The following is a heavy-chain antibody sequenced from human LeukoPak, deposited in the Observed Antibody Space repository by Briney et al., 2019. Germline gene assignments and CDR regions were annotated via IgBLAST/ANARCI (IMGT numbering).Heavy chain of an antibody. CDR3: ARLGGTLDYFDS. J-gene: IGHJ4*02. CDR1: NGSISTYY. D-gene: IGHD1-26*01. CDR2: IYYGGTT. Sequence: PSETLSLTCSVSNGSISTYYWSWIGQSPGKGLEWIGYIYYGGTTSYNPSLKRRVTISVHSPKNHFSLRLTSLTAADTPLYYCARLGGTLDYFDSWGPGSLVIVSS. V-gene: IGHV4-59*08.